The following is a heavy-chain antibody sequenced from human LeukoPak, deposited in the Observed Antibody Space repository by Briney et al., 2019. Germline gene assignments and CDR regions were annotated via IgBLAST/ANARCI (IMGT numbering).Heavy chain of an antibody. CDR1: GYTFTGYY. V-gene: IGHV1-2*02. CDR3: AFCSGGSCNY. J-gene: IGHJ4*02. CDR2: INPDSGGT. D-gene: IGHD2-15*01. Sequence: ASVKVSCKASGYTFTGYYMHWVRQAPGQGLEWMGWINPDSGGTNYAQNFQGRVTMTRDTSISTAYMELSSLRSGDTAVYYCAFCSGGSCNYWGQGTRVTVSS.